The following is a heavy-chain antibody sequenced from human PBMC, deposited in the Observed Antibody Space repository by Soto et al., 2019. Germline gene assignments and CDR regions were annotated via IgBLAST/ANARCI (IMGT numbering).Heavy chain of an antibody. V-gene: IGHV3-23*01. J-gene: IGHJ6*02. Sequence: PGGSLRLSCAASGFTFSSYVMTWVRQAPGKGLEWVSVISGSGGTTYYADSVKGRFTISRDNSKNTLYLQMNSLRAEDAAVYYCGGYCTSTTCPGHYYGMDVWGRGTTVTVSS. CDR2: ISGSGGTT. D-gene: IGHD2-2*01. CDR1: GFTFSSYV. CDR3: GGYCTSTTCPGHYYGMDV.